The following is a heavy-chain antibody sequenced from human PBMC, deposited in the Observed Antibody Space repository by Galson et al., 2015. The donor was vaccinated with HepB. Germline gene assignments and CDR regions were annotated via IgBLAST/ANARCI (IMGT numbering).Heavy chain of an antibody. Sequence: SLRLSCAASGFTFSSYSLNWVRQAPGKGLEWVSYISSSSSTIYYADSVKGRFTISRDNAKNSLYLQVNSLRAEDTAVYYCAKDTVRRWLKYYYGMDVWGQGTTVTVSS. CDR2: ISSSSSTI. J-gene: IGHJ6*02. CDR1: GFTFSSYS. D-gene: IGHD5-24*01. V-gene: IGHV3-48*01. CDR3: AKDTVRRWLKYYYGMDV.